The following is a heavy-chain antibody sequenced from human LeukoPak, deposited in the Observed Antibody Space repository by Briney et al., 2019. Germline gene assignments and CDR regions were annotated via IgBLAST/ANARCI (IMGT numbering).Heavy chain of an antibody. J-gene: IGHJ4*02. CDR2: IYHSGST. V-gene: IGHV4-30-2*01. D-gene: IGHD6-19*01. CDR3: ARHESSGWYYFDY. Sequence: SQTLSLTCTVSGGSISSGGYYWSWIRQPPGKGLEWIGYIYHSGSTYYNPSLKSRVTISVDTSKNQFSLNLSSVTAADTAVYYCARHESSGWYYFDYWGQGTLVTVSS. CDR1: GGSISSGGYY.